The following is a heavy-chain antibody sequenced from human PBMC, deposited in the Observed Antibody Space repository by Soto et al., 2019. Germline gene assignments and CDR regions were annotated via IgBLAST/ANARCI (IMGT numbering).Heavy chain of an antibody. CDR2: IYYSGST. J-gene: IGHJ6*02. CDR1: GGSISSYY. D-gene: IGHD7-27*01. CDR3: ARTILSGAYGMDV. Sequence: PSETLSLTCTVSGGSISSYYWSWIRQPPGKGLEWIGYIYYSGSTNYNPSLKSRVTISVDTSKNQFSLKLSSVTAADTAVYYCARTILSGAYGMDVWGQGTTVTVSS. V-gene: IGHV4-59*12.